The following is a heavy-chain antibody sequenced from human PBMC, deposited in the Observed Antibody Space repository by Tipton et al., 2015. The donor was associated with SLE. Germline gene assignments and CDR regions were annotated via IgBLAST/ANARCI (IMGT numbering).Heavy chain of an antibody. J-gene: IGHJ4*02. CDR1: GGSISSHY. Sequence: TLSLTCTVSGGSISSHYWSWIRQPPGKGLEWIGYIYYSGSTNYNPSLKSRVTISVDTSKNQFSLKLSSVTAADTAVYYCAREGGLGMAEYWGQGTQVTVSS. CDR3: AREGGLGMAEY. V-gene: IGHV4-59*11. D-gene: IGHD7-27*01. CDR2: IYYSGST.